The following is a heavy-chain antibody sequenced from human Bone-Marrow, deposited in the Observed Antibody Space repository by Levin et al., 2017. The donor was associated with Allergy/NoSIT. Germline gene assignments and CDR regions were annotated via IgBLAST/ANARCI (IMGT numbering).Heavy chain of an antibody. V-gene: IGHV4-39*01. CDR1: GGSISSANNY. CDR3: ARLGGGDWKLDS. CDR2: VYYNGRV. Sequence: SETLSLTCTGSGGSISSANNYWGWVRQPPGEGLEWIGSVYYNGRVSYNPSLKSRVTISVDTSNNQFSLKVSSVTGADTAVYYCARLGGGDWKLDSWGQGTLVTVTS. D-gene: IGHD2-21*02. J-gene: IGHJ5*01.